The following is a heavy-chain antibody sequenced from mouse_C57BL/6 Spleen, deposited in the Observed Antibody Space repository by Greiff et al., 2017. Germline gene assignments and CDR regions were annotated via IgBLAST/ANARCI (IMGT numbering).Heavy chain of an antibody. J-gene: IGHJ4*01. V-gene: IGHV1-69*01. Sequence: QVQLQQPGAELVMPGASVKLSCKASGYTFTSYWMHWVKQRPGQGLEWIGEIDPSDSYTNYNQKFKGKSTLTVDKSSSTAYMQLSSLTSEDSAVYYCLRGYGNYAMDYWGQGTSVTVSS. D-gene: IGHD2-10*02. CDR2: IDPSDSYT. CDR1: GYTFTSYW. CDR3: LRGYGNYAMDY.